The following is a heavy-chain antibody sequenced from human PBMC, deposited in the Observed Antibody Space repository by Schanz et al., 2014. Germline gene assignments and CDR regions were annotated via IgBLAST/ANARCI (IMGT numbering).Heavy chain of an antibody. D-gene: IGHD6-25*01. V-gene: IGHV3-23*04. CDR2: ISGSGGTT. J-gene: IGHJ4*02. Sequence: EVQLVESGGGLVQPGGSLRLSCAASGFTFSTYAMSWVRQAPGKGLEWVSTISGSGGTTYYADSVKGRFTISRDNSKNTLYLQMNSLRAEDTAIYYCAKRVAAAGTTYYFDYWGQGTLVTVSS. CDR1: GFTFSTYA. CDR3: AKRVAAAGTTYYFDY.